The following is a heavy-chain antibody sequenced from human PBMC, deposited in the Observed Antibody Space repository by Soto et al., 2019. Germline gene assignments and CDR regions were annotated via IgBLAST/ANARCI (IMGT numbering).Heavy chain of an antibody. D-gene: IGHD1-1*01. V-gene: IGHV3-21*01. CDR2: ISSSSSYM. Sequence: EVQVVESGGGLVKPGGSLRLSCAASGFTFSSYTMNWVRQAPGKGLEWVSSISSSSSYMYYADSVKGRFTISRDNAKKSLNLQINSLRAEDTAVYYCARGEATGTPVIDYWGQGTLVTVSS. J-gene: IGHJ4*02. CDR1: GFTFSSYT. CDR3: ARGEATGTPVIDY.